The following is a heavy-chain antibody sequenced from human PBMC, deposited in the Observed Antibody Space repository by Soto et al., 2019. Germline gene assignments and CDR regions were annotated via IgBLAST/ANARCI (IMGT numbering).Heavy chain of an antibody. V-gene: IGHV1-69*08. CDR3: ARDGGIGTTAQKFDY. D-gene: IGHD4-4*01. CDR2: IIPILGIA. CDR1: GGTFSSYT. Sequence: QVQLVQSGAEVKKPGSSVKVSCKASGGTFSSYTISWVRQAPGQGLEWMGRIIPILGIANYAQKFQGRVTITADKSTSTAYMELSSLRSEDTAVYYCARDGGIGTTAQKFDYWGQGTLVTVSS. J-gene: IGHJ4*02.